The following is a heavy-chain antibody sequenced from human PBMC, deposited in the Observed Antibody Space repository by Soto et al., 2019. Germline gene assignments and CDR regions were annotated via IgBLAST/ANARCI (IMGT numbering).Heavy chain of an antibody. Sequence: QITLKESGPPLVKPTQTLTLTCTFSGFSLSTSGVGVGWIRQPPGKALEWLALIYWDDDKRYSPSLKSRLTITKDTSKTHVGLTMTNMDPVDTATYYCAHSLIPNWGSRGAFDYWGQGTLVTVSS. D-gene: IGHD7-27*01. CDR3: AHSLIPNWGSRGAFDY. V-gene: IGHV2-5*02. J-gene: IGHJ4*02. CDR1: GFSLSTSGVG. CDR2: IYWDDDK.